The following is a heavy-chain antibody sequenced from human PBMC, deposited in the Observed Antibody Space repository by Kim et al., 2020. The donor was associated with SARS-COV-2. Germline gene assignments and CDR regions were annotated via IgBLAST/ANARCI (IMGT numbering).Heavy chain of an antibody. CDR3: ARALVRGVTPFDY. V-gene: IGHV3-74*01. J-gene: IGHJ4*02. Sequence: YADSVKGRFTISRDNAKNTLYLQMNSLRAEDTAVYYCARALVRGVTPFDYWGQGTLVTVSS. D-gene: IGHD3-10*01.